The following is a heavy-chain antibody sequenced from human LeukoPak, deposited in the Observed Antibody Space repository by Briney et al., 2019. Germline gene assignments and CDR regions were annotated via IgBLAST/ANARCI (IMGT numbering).Heavy chain of an antibody. J-gene: IGHJ5*02. V-gene: IGHV4-34*01. CDR2: INHSEST. D-gene: IGHD4-17*01. CDR3: ARATTVTSLWRNTKYNWFDP. Sequence: SETLSLTCAVYGGSFSGYYWSWIRQPPGKGLEWIGEINHSESTNYNPSLKSRVTISVDTSKNQFSLKLSSVTAADTAVYYCARATTVTSLWRNTKYNWFDPWGQGTLVTVSS. CDR1: GGSFSGYY.